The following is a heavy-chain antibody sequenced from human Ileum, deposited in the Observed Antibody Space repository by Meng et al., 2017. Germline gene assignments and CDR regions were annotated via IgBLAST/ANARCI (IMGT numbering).Heavy chain of an antibody. CDR1: GFSFSTYT. CDR3: ANELRYYFEY. CDR2: ITSSGRFI. J-gene: IGHJ4*02. V-gene: IGHV3-21*02. D-gene: IGHD4-23*01. Sequence: EVLLVESGGGLVKPGRSLRFSCAASGFSFSTYTMHWVRQAPGKGLEWVSYITSSGRFIFYADSVKGRFTISRDNAKSSLYLQMNSLRDGDTAVYYCANELRYYFEYWGQGALVTVSS.